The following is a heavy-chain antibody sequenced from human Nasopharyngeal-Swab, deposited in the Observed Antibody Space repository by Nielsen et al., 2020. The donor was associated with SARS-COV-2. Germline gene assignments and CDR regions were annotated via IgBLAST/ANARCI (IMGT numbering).Heavy chain of an antibody. Sequence: WVRQAPGQRLEGMGWINTNSGGTNYAQKFQGWVTMTRDTSISTAYMELSRLRSDDTAVYYCARGGPGYCSSTSCYGNWFDPWGQGTLVTVPS. V-gene: IGHV1-2*04. CDR2: INTNSGGT. D-gene: IGHD2-2*01. J-gene: IGHJ5*02. CDR3: ARGGPGYCSSTSCYGNWFDP.